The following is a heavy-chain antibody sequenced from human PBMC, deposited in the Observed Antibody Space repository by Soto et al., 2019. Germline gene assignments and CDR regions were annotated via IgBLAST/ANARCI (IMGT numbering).Heavy chain of an antibody. CDR2: INQPGKQT. J-gene: IGHJ4*02. D-gene: IGHD3-9*01. CDR3: AKDRHPDGIWTFDY. CDR1: GVLFSTHT. V-gene: IGHV3-23*03. Sequence: GGALRPSLAASGVLFSTHTLKWGRPVSGKGLEWVSGINQPGKQTWYADSVKGRFTISRDNSKNFLFLQMNSLRVEDTAVYYCAKDRHPDGIWTFDYWGQGAPVTVSS.